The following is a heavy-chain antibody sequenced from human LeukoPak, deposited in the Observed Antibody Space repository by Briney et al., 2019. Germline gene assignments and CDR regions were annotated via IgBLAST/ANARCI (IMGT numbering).Heavy chain of an antibody. D-gene: IGHD3-16*01. V-gene: IGHV1-69*06. CDR2: IIPIFGTA. CDR1: GGTFRSYA. J-gene: IGHJ4*02. Sequence: ASVNVSCKASGGTFRSYAITWVRQAPGQGLEWVGWIIPIFGTAHYAHKFQGRVTITGDKSTSTAYMEVSSLRAEYTAVYYGAGDGRKDQVGVMNYWGQGTLVTVSS. CDR3: AGDGRKDQVGVMNY.